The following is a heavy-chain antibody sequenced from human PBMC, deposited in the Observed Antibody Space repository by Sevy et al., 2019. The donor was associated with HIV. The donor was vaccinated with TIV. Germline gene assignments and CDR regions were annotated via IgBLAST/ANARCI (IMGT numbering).Heavy chain of an antibody. CDR3: ARKGCTRPHDY. J-gene: IGHJ4*01. D-gene: IGHD2-8*01. V-gene: IGHV3-23*01. CDR2: LSFGCGKI. CDR1: RFNFNIYS. Sequence: GGSLRLSCAVSRFNFNIYSMSWVRQAPGKGLEWVSTLSFGCGKINYSDSVKGRFIISRDDSKNTLYLQMNSLRAEDTAVYFCARKGCTRPHDYWGHGTLVTVSS.